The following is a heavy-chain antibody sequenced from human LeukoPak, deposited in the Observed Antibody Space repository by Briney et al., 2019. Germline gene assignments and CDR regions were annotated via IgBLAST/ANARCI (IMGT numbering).Heavy chain of an antibody. CDR2: INHTGGT. Sequence: KPSETLSLTCAVSGGSLSGHYWSWIRQPPGKGLEWIGDINHTGGTNSIPPLKSRLTMSVDTSKNQFSLNLRSVTAADTAVYYCARLKSSGSFLFHDFYMDVWGNGTTIIVSS. CDR3: ARLKSSGSFLFHDFYMDV. CDR1: GGSLSGHY. D-gene: IGHD6-25*01. J-gene: IGHJ6*03. V-gene: IGHV4-34*01.